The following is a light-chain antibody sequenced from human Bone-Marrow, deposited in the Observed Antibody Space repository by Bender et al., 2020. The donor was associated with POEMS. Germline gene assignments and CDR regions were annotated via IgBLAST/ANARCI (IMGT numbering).Light chain of an antibody. CDR2: KDT. CDR3: QSADSTATYVV. V-gene: IGLV3-25*03. CDR1: ALPKQH. J-gene: IGLJ2*01. Sequence: AARITCSGDALPKQHAYWYQQKPGQAPLVVIFKDTERPSGIPERFSGSTSGTTVTLTISGVQAEDEADYHCQSADSTATYVVFGGGTKLTVL.